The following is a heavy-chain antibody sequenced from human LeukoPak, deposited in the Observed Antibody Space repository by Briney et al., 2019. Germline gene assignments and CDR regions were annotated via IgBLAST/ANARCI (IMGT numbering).Heavy chain of an antibody. Sequence: PSETLSLTCAVYGGSFSGYYWSWIRQPPGKGLEWIGEINHSGSTNYNPSLKSRVTISVDTSKNQFSLKLSSVTAADTAVYYCARAPRYYYGSGGYRPFDYWGQGTLVTVSS. CDR1: GGSFSGYY. D-gene: IGHD3-10*01. J-gene: IGHJ4*02. V-gene: IGHV4-34*01. CDR3: ARAPRYYYGSGGYRPFDY. CDR2: INHSGST.